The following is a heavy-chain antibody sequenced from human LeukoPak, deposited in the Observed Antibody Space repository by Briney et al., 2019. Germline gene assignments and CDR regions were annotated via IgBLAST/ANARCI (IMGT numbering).Heavy chain of an antibody. CDR1: GYTFTGYY. CDR3: ARALRGYSGYDD. Sequence: ASVKLSCKASGYTFTGYYMHWVRQAPGQGLEWMGWINPNSGGTNYAQKFQGRVTMTRDTSISTAYMELSRLRSDDTAVYYCARALRGYSGYDDWGQGTLVTVSS. CDR2: INPNSGGT. V-gene: IGHV1-2*02. J-gene: IGHJ4*02. D-gene: IGHD5-12*01.